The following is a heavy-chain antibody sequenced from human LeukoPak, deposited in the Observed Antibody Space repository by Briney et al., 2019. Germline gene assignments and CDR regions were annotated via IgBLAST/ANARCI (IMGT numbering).Heavy chain of an antibody. CDR3: TGHVFPQRGAFDI. D-gene: IGHD2-21*01. CDR1: ALTFSGSG. CDR2: IRGKPNNYAT. V-gene: IGHV3-73*01. Sequence: GGSLRLFCAAPALTFSGSGMHWVRQASGKGLQWVGHIRGKPNNYATAYAASVKGRFTISRDDSKNTTYRQTSSLKPEDTAVYYCTGHVFPQRGAFDIWGQGTMVAVSS. J-gene: IGHJ3*02.